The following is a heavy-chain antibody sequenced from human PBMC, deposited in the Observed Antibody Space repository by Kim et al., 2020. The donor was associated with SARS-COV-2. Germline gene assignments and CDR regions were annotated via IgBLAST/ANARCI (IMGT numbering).Heavy chain of an antibody. D-gene: IGHD6-25*01. V-gene: IGHV4-39*01. Sequence: SETLSLTCTVSGGSISSSGYDWGWIRQPPGKGLEWIGSIYYSGIIYNNPSLKSRDTISADTSKNQFSLKLSSVTAADTAVYYCTRRRLNDAYDIWGRGTMVIVSS. CDR1: GGSISSSGYD. J-gene: IGHJ3*02. CDR3: TRRRLNDAYDI. CDR2: IYYSGII.